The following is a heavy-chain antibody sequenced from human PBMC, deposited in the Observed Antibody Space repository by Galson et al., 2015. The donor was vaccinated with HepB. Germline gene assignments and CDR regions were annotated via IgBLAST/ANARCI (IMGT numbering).Heavy chain of an antibody. CDR1: GYIFTGYF. D-gene: IGHD2-15*01. Sequence: SVKVSCKASGYIFTGYFMHWVRQAPGQGLEWMGRINPNSGGTNYAQKFQGRVTMTRDTSISTAYMELSRLRSDDTAVYYCARSKHTVVVVAAKEAHYYYMDVWGKGTTVTVSS. J-gene: IGHJ6*03. CDR2: INPNSGGT. CDR3: ARSKHTVVVVAAKEAHYYYMDV. V-gene: IGHV1-2*06.